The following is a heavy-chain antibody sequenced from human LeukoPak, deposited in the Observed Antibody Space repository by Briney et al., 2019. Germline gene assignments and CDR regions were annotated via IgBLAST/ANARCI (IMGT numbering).Heavy chain of an antibody. CDR3: AKGGFWSGPNDAFDI. Sequence: PGGSLRLSCAASGFSFSNYGMSWVRQAPGKGLEWVSAISGSGGSTYYADSVKGRFTISRDNSKNTLYLQMNSLRAEDTAVYYCAKGGFWSGPNDAFDIWGQGTMVTVSS. V-gene: IGHV3-23*01. J-gene: IGHJ3*02. D-gene: IGHD3-3*01. CDR2: ISGSGGST. CDR1: GFSFSNYG.